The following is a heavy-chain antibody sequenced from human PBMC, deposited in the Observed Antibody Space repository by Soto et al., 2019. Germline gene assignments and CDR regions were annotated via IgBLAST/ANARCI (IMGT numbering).Heavy chain of an antibody. CDR3: ARTTIVGASKAASADGWFDP. J-gene: IGHJ5*02. D-gene: IGHD1-26*01. V-gene: IGHV4-59*01. CDR2: IYYSGST. CDR1: GGSISSYY. Sequence: SETLSLTCTVSGGSISSYYWSWIRQPPGKGLEWIGYIYYSGSTNYNPSLKSRVTISVDTSKNQFSLKLSSVTAADTAVYYCARTTIVGASKAASADGWFDPWGQGTLVTVSS.